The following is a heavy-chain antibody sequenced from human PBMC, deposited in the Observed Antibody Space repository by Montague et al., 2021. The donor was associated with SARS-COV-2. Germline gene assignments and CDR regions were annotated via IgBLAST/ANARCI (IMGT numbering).Heavy chain of an antibody. CDR2: IWYDGSNK. V-gene: IGHV3-33*01. Sequence: SLSLSASGFTFSSYGMHWVRQAPGKGLEWVAVIWYDGSNKYYADSVKGRFTISRDNSKNTLYLQMNSLRAEDTAVYYCSGSYPYYGMDVWGQGTTVTVSS. CDR1: GFTFSSYG. J-gene: IGHJ6*02. D-gene: IGHD3-16*02. CDR3: SGSYPYYGMDV.